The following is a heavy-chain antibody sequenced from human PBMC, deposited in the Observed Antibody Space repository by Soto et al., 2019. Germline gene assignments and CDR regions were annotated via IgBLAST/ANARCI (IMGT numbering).Heavy chain of an antibody. CDR2: IYYSGST. J-gene: IGHJ4*02. CDR1: GGSISSSSYY. Sequence: PETLSLTCTVSGGSISSSSYYWGWIRQPPGKGLEWIGSIYYSGSTNYNPSLKSRVTISVDTSKNQFSLKLSSVTAADTAVYYCARAPSEVRPGSSEFDYWGQGTLVTVSS. V-gene: IGHV4-39*07. CDR3: ARAPSEVRPGSSEFDY. D-gene: IGHD6-6*01.